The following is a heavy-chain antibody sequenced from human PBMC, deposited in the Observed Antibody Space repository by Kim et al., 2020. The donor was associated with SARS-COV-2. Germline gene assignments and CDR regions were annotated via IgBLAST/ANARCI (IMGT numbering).Heavy chain of an antibody. CDR1: GFTFSSYW. CDR3: ARMLGYSYGRYNWFDP. D-gene: IGHD5-18*01. J-gene: IGHJ5*02. Sequence: GGSLRLSCAASGFTFSSYWMSWVRQAPGKGLEWVANIKQDGSEKYYVDSVKGRFTISRDNAKNSLYLQMNSLRAEDTAVYYCARMLGYSYGRYNWFDPWGQGTLVTVSS. CDR2: IKQDGSEK. V-gene: IGHV3-7*03.